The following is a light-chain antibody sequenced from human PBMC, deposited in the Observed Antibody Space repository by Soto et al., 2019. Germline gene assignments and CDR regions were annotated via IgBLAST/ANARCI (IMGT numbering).Light chain of an antibody. Sequence: QSVLTQPPSASATPGQRVTISCSRSSSNIGTNYVYWYQHLPGTAPKLLIYRNDQRPSGVPDRFSGSMSGTAASLAIGGLRSEDEADYYCAAWDDSLSGVVFGGGTKLTVL. CDR3: AAWDDSLSGVV. J-gene: IGLJ2*01. CDR1: SSNIGTNY. CDR2: RND. V-gene: IGLV1-47*01.